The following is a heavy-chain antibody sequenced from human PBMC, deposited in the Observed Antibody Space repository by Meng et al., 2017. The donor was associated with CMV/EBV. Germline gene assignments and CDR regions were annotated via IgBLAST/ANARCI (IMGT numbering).Heavy chain of an antibody. J-gene: IGHJ4*02. CDR1: GFTFSRSV. Sequence: SGAASGFTFSRSVMTWVRQAPGRGLEWVSTISTYGGTAYYTDSVKGRFIISRDNSTNTLYLQMTSLRAEDTAVYFCAKNSRPIDYWGQGTLVTVSS. D-gene: IGHD4-23*01. CDR2: ISTYGGTA. V-gene: IGHV3-23*01. CDR3: AKNSRPIDY.